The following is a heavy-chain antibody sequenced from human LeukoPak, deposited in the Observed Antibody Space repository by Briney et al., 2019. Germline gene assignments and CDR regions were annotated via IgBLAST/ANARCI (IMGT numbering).Heavy chain of an antibody. CDR2: ISAYNGNT. J-gene: IGHJ6*02. CDR3: ASSSDWNYVEYYYYGMDV. Sequence: ASVKVPCKASGYTFTSYGISWVRQAPGQGLEWMGWISAYNGNTNYAQKLQGRVTMTTDTSTSTAYMELRSLRSDDTAVYYCASSSDWNYVEYYYYGMDVWGQGTTVTVSS. D-gene: IGHD1-7*01. CDR1: GYTFTSYG. V-gene: IGHV1-18*01.